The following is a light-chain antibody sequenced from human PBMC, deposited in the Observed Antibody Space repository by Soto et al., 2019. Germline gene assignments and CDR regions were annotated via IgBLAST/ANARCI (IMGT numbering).Light chain of an antibody. CDR3: SSYAGSNNNYV. CDR2: EFS. J-gene: IGLJ1*01. CDR1: SSDVGGYNY. Sequence: QSALTQPPSASGSPGQSVTISCTGTSSDVGGYNYVSWYQQHPGKAPKLMIYEFSKRPSGVPDRFSGSKSGNTASLTVSGLQAEDEADYYCSSYAGSNNNYVFGTGTKLTVL. V-gene: IGLV2-8*01.